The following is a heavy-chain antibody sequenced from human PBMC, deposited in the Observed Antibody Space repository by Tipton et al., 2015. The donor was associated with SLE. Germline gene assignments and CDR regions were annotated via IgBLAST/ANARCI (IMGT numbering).Heavy chain of an antibody. V-gene: IGHV3-33*01. D-gene: IGHD3-16*01. CDR3: AGGRGGEFLDY. CDR2: IWYDGSNK. Sequence: SLRLSCAASGFTFSTSAMHWVRPAPGKGLEWVAVIWYDGSNKFYTDSVKGRFTISRDNSKNTVSLQMNSLRVEVTAGYFDAGGRGGEFLDYWGQGTLVTVSS. J-gene: IGHJ4*02. CDR1: GFTFSTSA.